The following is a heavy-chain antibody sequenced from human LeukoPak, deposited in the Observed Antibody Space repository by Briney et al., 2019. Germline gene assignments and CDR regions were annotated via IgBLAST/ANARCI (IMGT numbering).Heavy chain of an antibody. CDR3: ARDKVVGATIFDY. V-gene: IGHV3-7*03. D-gene: IGHD1-26*01. CDR2: IKQDGGEI. Sequence: GGSLRLSCAASGFTFSTYWMSWVRQAPGKGLEWVANIKQDGGEIYYVDSVKGRFTISRDNAKNSLYLQMSSLRAEDTAVYYCARDKVVGATIFDYWGQGTLVTVSS. CDR1: GFTFSTYW. J-gene: IGHJ4*02.